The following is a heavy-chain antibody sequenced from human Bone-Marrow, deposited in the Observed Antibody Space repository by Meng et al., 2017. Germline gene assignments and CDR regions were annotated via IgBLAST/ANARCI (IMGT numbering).Heavy chain of an antibody. CDR1: GFTFSSYW. J-gene: IGHJ4*02. Sequence: GESLKISCAASGFTFSSYWMSWVRQAPGKGLEWVANIKQDGSEKYYVDSVKGRFTISRDNAKNSLYLQMNSLRAEDTAVYYCARDFTSASTVLKPIDYWGQGTLVTVSS. CDR2: IKQDGSEK. CDR3: ARDFTSASTVLKPIDY. D-gene: IGHD4-23*01. V-gene: IGHV3-7*01.